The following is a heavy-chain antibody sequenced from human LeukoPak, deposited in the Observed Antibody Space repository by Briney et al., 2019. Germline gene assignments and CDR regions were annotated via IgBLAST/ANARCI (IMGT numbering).Heavy chain of an antibody. D-gene: IGHD2-2*01. V-gene: IGHV1-2*02. CDR3: AREYCSSTRCSIFDP. J-gene: IGHJ5*02. Sequence: ASVKVSCKASGYTFTGYYMHWVRQAPGQGLEWMGWINPNSGGTNYAQKFQGRVTMTRDTSISTAYMELSRLRSDDTAVYYCAREYCSSTRCSIFDPWGQGTLVTVSS. CDR2: INPNSGGT. CDR1: GYTFTGYY.